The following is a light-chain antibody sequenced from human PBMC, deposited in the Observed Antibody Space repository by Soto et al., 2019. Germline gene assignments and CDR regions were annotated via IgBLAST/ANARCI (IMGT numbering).Light chain of an antibody. J-gene: IGLJ3*02. V-gene: IGLV2-23*02. CDR2: EVT. CDR3: CSYAGSGTWV. Sequence: QSALTQPASVSGSPGQAITISCTGTSSDVGSYNLVSWYQQHPGKAPKLMIYEVTKRPSGVSNRFSGSKSGNTASLTIFGLPAEDEADYYCCSYAGSGTWVFGGGTKLTVL. CDR1: SSDVGSYNL.